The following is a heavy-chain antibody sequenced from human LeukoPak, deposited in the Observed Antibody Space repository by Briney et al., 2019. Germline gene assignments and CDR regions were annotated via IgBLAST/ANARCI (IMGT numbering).Heavy chain of an antibody. V-gene: IGHV1-18*01. J-gene: IGHJ5*02. CDR2: ISGGSDNV. Sequence: ASVKVSCKTSGFMFSNFRITWVRQAPGQGLEWMGWISGGSDNVVYAQRFQGRVTMTTDTSTNTACLQLRNLRSDDTAVYYCARRLGALKSVRFDPSGQGSLIIVSS. CDR1: GFMFSNFR. D-gene: IGHD3-16*01. CDR3: ARRLGALKSVRFDP.